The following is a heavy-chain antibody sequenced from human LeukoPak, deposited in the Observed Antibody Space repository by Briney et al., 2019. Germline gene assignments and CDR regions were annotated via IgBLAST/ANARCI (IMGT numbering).Heavy chain of an antibody. CDR2: ISGGSEDT. CDR1: GFAFGGYA. CDR3: ARVGTNYYYYMDV. Sequence: GGSLRLSCTASGFAFGGYAMSWVRQAPGKGLEWVSSISGGSEDTYYAGSVKGRFTISRDNSESTLYLQMNSLRAEDTAVYYCARVGTNYYYYMDVWGKGTTVTVSS. V-gene: IGHV3-23*01. J-gene: IGHJ6*03.